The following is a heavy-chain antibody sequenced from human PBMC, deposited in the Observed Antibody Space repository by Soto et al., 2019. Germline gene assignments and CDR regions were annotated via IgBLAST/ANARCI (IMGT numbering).Heavy chain of an antibody. V-gene: IGHV4-4*02. D-gene: IGHD2-15*01. Sequence: QVQLQESGPGLVKPSGTLSLTCAVSSDSISSSTLWSWVRQPPGRGLEWIGEIFPSGSTNYNPSLKSRVTISLGKSKNQFSLNLTSVTAADTAVYYCASSPGSLAGDYWGQGILVSVTS. J-gene: IGHJ4*02. CDR3: ASSPGSLAGDY. CDR2: IFPSGST. CDR1: SDSISSSTL.